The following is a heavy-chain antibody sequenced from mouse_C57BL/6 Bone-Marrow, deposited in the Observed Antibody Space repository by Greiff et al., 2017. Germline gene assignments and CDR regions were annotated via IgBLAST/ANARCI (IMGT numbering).Heavy chain of an antibody. CDR1: GYTFTSYW. Sequence: VQLQQPGAELVKPGASVKMSCKASGYTFTSYWITWVKQRPGQGLEWIGDIYPGSGSTNYNEKFKSKATLTVDTSSSTAYMQLSSLTSEDSAVYYCARSGTTVVAKAYGGQGTLVTVSA. V-gene: IGHV1-55*01. J-gene: IGHJ3*01. CDR2: IYPGSGST. CDR3: ARSGTTVVAKAY. D-gene: IGHD1-1*01.